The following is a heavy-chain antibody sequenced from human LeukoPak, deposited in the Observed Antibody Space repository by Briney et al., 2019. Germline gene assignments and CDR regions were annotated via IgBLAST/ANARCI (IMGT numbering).Heavy chain of an antibody. J-gene: IGHJ6*02. CDR2: ISYDGSNK. CDR1: GFTFSSYA. Sequence: GGSLRLSCAASGFTFSSYAMHWVRQAPGKGLEWVAVISYDGSNKYYADSVKGRFTISRDNSKNTLYLQMNSLRAEDTAVYYCVGRAVTSGGYYYYGMDVWGQGTTVTVSS. V-gene: IGHV3-30-3*01. D-gene: IGHD4-17*01. CDR3: VGRAVTSGGYYYYGMDV.